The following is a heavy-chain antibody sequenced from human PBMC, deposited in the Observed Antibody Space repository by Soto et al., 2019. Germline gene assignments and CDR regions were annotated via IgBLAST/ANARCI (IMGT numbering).Heavy chain of an antibody. Sequence: GASVKVSCKVSGYTLTELSMHWVRQAPGKGLEWMGGFDPEDGETIYAQKFQGRVTMTEDTSTDTAYMGLSSLRSEDTAVYYCATDGLVATVVRRYYYYYGMDVWGQGTTVTVSS. V-gene: IGHV1-24*01. CDR3: ATDGLVATVVRRYYYYYGMDV. CDR1: GYTLTELS. J-gene: IGHJ6*02. D-gene: IGHD5-12*01. CDR2: FDPEDGET.